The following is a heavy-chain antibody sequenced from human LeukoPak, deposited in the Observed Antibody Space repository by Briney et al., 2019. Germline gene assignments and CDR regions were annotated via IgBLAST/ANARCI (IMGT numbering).Heavy chain of an antibody. Sequence: PSETLSLTCTVSGGSISSYYWSWIRQPPGKGLEWIGYIYYSGSTNYNPSLKSRVTISVDTSKNQFSLKLSSVTAADTAVYYCARGGQTRGYDYWGQGTLVTVSS. CDR1: GGSISSYY. CDR3: ARGGQTRGYDY. D-gene: IGHD5-12*01. CDR2: IYYSGST. J-gene: IGHJ4*02. V-gene: IGHV4-59*01.